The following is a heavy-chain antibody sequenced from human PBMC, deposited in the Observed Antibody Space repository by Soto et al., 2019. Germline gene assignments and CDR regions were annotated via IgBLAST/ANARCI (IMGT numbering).Heavy chain of an antibody. Sequence: QVQLQESGPGLVKPSETLSLTCTVSGGSVSSGSYYWSWIRQPPGKGLEWVAGLSSDGNDQLYADSVKGRLTISRDNPKNTVYLQMNSLRVEDTAVYYCARGTGNNWNYVWFDPWGQGTLVTVSS. CDR2: SSDGND. CDR1: GGSVSSGSYY. D-gene: IGHD1-7*01. J-gene: IGHJ5*02. V-gene: IGHV4-61*01. CDR3: ARGTGNNWNYVWFDP.